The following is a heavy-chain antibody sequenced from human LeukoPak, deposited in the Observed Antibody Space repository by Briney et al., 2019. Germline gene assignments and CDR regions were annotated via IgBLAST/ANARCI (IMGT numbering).Heavy chain of an antibody. CDR1: GYTFTDYA. Sequence: ASVKVSCKASGYTFTDYAMNWVRQAPGQGLEWMGWINTNTGNPTYAQGFTGRFVFSLDTSVSTAYLQISSLKAEDSALYYCATTYYDDSSGYAWFDPWGQGTLVTVSS. J-gene: IGHJ5*02. CDR2: INTNTGNP. V-gene: IGHV7-4-1*02. CDR3: ATTYYDDSSGYAWFDP. D-gene: IGHD3-22*01.